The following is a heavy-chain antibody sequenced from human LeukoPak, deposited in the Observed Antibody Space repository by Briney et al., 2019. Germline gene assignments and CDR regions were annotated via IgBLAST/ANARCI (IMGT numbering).Heavy chain of an antibody. Sequence: PSETLSLTCTVSDGSLSSYYWTWIRQPPGKGLECIWSVSYSGSTDYDPSLTSRVTISLHTSNNQFSLNLRSVTDADTAVYYCARKFGTGWFFDYWGRGTLVTVSS. V-gene: IGHV4-59*01. CDR1: DGSLSSYY. D-gene: IGHD6-19*01. CDR2: VSYSGST. CDR3: ARKFGTGWFFDY. J-gene: IGHJ4*02.